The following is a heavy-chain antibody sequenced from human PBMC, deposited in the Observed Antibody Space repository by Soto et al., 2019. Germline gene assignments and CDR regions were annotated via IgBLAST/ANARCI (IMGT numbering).Heavy chain of an antibody. CDR3: AREYLRSRADY. CDR2: IIPILGIA. D-gene: IGHD2-2*02. V-gene: IGHV1-69*08. Sequence: QVQLVQSGAEVKKPGSSVKVSCKASGGTFSSYTISWVRQAPGQGLEWMGRIIPILGIANYAQKFQGRVTITADKSTSTAYMEMSSLRSEDTAVYYCAREYLRSRADYWGQGTLATVSS. CDR1: GGTFSSYT. J-gene: IGHJ4*02.